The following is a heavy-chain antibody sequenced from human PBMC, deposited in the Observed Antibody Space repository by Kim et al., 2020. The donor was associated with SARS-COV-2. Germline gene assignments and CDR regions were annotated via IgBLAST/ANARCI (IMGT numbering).Heavy chain of an antibody. CDR2: ISGNGGST. V-gene: IGHV3-23*01. CDR3: ARDRRGFNPYYGMDV. J-gene: IGHJ6*02. CDR1: GFTFSLYA. Sequence: GGSLRLSCAASGFTFSLYAMSWVRQAPGKGLEWVSGISGNGGSTYYADSVKGRFTISRDTSKNTLYLHMNSLRAEDTAVYYCARDRRGFNPYYGMDVWGQDPTVTVSS. D-gene: IGHD3-10*01.